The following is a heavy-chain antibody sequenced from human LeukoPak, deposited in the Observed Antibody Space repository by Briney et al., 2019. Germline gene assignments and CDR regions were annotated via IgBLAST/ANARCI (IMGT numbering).Heavy chain of an antibody. CDR1: GYTFTSYY. D-gene: IGHD3-10*01. J-gene: IGHJ4*02. Sequence: ASVKVSCKASGYTFTSYYMHWVRQAPGQGLEWMGIINPSGGSTSYAQKFQGRVTMTRDTSTSTVYMELSSLRSEDTAVYYCARDLVSTSGGSIWFGELSYWGQGTLVTVSS. CDR3: ARDLVSTSGGSIWFGELSY. CDR2: INPSGGST. V-gene: IGHV1-46*01.